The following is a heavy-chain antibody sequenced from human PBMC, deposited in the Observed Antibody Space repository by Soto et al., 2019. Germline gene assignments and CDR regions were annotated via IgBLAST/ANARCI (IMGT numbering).Heavy chain of an antibody. J-gene: IGHJ5*02. CDR1: CGSISSGGYS. V-gene: IGHV4-30-2*01. Sequence: HSETLSLTCAVSCGSISSGGYSWSWKRHPPWKGLEWIGYIYHSGSTYYNPSLKSRVTISVDRSKNQFSLKLSSVTAADTAVYYCARAGGGYYDWFDPWGQGTLVTVSS. D-gene: IGHD1-26*01. CDR3: ARAGGGYYDWFDP. CDR2: IYHSGST.